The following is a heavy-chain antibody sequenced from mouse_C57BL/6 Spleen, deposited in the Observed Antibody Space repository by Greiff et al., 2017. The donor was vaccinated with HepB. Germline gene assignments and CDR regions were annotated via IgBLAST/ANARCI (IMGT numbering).Heavy chain of an antibody. CDR2: IDPSDSYT. J-gene: IGHJ1*03. V-gene: IGHV1-69*01. D-gene: IGHD1-1*01. Sequence: VQLQQPGAELVMPGASVKLSCKASGYTFTSYWMHWVKQRPGQGLEWIGEIDPSDSYTNYNQKFKGKSTLTVDKSSSTAYMQLSSLTSEDSAVYYCARRLIITTVVATDWYFDVWGTGTTVTVSS. CDR1: GYTFTSYW. CDR3: ARRLIITTVVATDWYFDV.